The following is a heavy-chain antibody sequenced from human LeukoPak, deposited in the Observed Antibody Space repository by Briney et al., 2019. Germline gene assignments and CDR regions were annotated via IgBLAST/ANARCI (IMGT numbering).Heavy chain of an antibody. CDR3: ARDTEPRFDH. J-gene: IGHJ4*02. Sequence: GRSLRLSCAASGFIFSNHALHWVRQAPGKGLEWVALISYAGGIEHYADSVRGRFSISRDNSKNTVYLHMSSLRPEDTAIYYCARDTEPRFDHWGQGALVTVSS. CDR1: GFIFSNHA. CDR2: ISYAGGIE. D-gene: IGHD4-11*01. V-gene: IGHV3-30*04.